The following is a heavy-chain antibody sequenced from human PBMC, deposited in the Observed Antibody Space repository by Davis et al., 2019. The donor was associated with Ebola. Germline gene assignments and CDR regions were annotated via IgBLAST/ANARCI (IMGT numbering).Heavy chain of an antibody. Sequence: AASVKVSCKASGFTLTNYAIHWVRQATGQGLEWMGWMNPNSGNTGYAQKFQGRVTMTRNTSISTAYMELSSLRSEDTAVYYCARRLGVSMDTRHDYWGQGTLVTVSS. V-gene: IGHV1-8*01. D-gene: IGHD5-18*01. J-gene: IGHJ4*02. CDR2: MNPNSGNT. CDR3: ARRLGVSMDTRHDY. CDR1: GFTLTNYA.